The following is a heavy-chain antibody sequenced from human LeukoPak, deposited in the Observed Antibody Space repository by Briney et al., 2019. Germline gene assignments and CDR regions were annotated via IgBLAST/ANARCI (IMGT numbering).Heavy chain of an antibody. CDR3: ARGLGRYYYYGMDV. CDR1: GGPISSYY. J-gene: IGHJ6*02. D-gene: IGHD5-12*01. CDR2: IYYSGST. V-gene: IGHV4-59*01. Sequence: PSETLSLTCTVSGGPISSYYWSWIRQPPGKGLEWIGYIYYSGSTNYNPSLKSRVTISVDTSKNQFSLKLSSVTAADTAVYYCARGLGRYYYYGMDVWGQGTTVTVSS.